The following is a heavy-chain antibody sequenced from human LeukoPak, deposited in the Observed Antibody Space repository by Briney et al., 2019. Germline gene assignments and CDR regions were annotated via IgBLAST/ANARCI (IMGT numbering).Heavy chain of an antibody. D-gene: IGHD1-1*01. CDR1: GFTFGDYT. CDR2: IRWDSVSS. CDR3: ARSWNYYFDY. Sequence: PGGSLRLSCTTSGFTFGDYTMHWVRQAPGKGLEWVSLIRWDSVSSFYSDSLRGRFAISRDNSKNSLFLQMNSLRPEDTALYYCARSWNYYFDYWGRGTLVTVSS. J-gene: IGHJ4*02. V-gene: IGHV3-43*01.